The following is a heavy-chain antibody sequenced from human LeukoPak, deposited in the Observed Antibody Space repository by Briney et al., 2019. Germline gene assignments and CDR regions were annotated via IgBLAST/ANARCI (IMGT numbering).Heavy chain of an antibody. CDR2: IYYSGST. V-gene: IGHV4-59*06. CDR1: GGSISSYY. CDR3: ASSDYVNYYYGMDV. J-gene: IGHJ6*02. Sequence: SETLSLTCTVSGGSISSYYWSWIRQHPGKGLEWIGYIYYSGSTYYNPSLKSRVTISVDTSKNQFSLKLSSVTAADTAVYYCASSDYVNYYYGMDVWGQGTTVTVSS. D-gene: IGHD5-12*01.